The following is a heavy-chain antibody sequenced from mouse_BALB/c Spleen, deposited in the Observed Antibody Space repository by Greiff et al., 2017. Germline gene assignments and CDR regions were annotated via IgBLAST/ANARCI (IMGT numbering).Heavy chain of an antibody. V-gene: IGHV3-2*02. CDR3: ARRGLLRLRGYMDY. CDR1: GYSITSDYA. J-gene: IGHJ4*01. Sequence: EVQLVESGPGLVKPSQSLSLTCTVTGYSITSDYAWNWIRQFPGNKLEWMGYISYSGSTSYNPSLKSRISITRDTSKNQFFLQLNSVTTEDTATYYCARRGLLRLRGYMDYWGQGTSVTVSS. D-gene: IGHD1-2*01. CDR2: ISYSGST.